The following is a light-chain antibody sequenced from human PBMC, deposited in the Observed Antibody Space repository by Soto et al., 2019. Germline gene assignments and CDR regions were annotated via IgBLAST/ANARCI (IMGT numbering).Light chain of an antibody. Sequence: EIVLTQSPGTLSLSPGERATLSCRASQSVSSNYLAWYQQKPGQTRRLLIYGASSRATGIPDRFSGSGSGTDFTLTISRLEPEDFAVYYCQQYGSSPPRYTFGQGTKLEIK. J-gene: IGKJ2*01. CDR2: GAS. CDR1: QSVSSNY. CDR3: QQYGSSPPRYT. V-gene: IGKV3-20*01.